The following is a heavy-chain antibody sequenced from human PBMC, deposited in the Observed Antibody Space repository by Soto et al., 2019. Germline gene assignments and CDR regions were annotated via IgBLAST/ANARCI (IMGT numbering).Heavy chain of an antibody. CDR1: GFTFSSYA. Sequence: GGSLRLSCAASGFTFSSYAMSWVRQAPGKGLEWVSAISGSGGSTYYADSVKGRFTISRDNSKNTLYLQMNSLRAEDTAVYYCAKDMYGSGWYGGYYFDYWGQGTLVTVSS. D-gene: IGHD6-19*01. CDR3: AKDMYGSGWYGGYYFDY. J-gene: IGHJ4*02. CDR2: ISGSGGST. V-gene: IGHV3-23*01.